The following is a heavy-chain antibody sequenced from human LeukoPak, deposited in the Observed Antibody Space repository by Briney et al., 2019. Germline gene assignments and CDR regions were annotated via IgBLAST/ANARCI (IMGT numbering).Heavy chain of an antibody. CDR2: INHSGST. CDR3: ARRGPSGGYYRISYYYYMDV. CDR1: GGSFSGYY. D-gene: IGHD1-26*01. Sequence: KTSETLSLTCAVYGGSFSGYYWSWIRQPPGKGLEWIGEINHSGSTNYNPSLKSRVTISVDTSKNQFSLKLSSVTAADTAVYYCARRGPSGGYYRISYYYYMDVWGKGTTVTISS. J-gene: IGHJ6*03. V-gene: IGHV4-34*01.